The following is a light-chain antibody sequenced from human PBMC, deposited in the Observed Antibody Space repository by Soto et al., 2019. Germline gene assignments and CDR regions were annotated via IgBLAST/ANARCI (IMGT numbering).Light chain of an antibody. CDR1: QSLNSFY. CDR3: QQYDISPRT. CDR2: GSS. V-gene: IGKV3-20*01. J-gene: IGKJ1*01. Sequence: EIVLTQSPGTLSLPPGERATLSCRASQSLNSFYLAWYQQKPGQAPRLLIYGSSNRATGIPDRFSGSGSGTDFTLTISRLDPEDFAVYYCQQYDISPRTFGQGTKVDIK.